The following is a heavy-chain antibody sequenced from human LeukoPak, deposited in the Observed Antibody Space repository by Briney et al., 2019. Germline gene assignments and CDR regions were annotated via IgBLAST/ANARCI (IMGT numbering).Heavy chain of an antibody. V-gene: IGHV1-2*02. CDR3: ARIRGGNNYHFDS. CDR2: VNPYSGAT. Sequence: ASVKVSCKASGYTFTDYYIHWVRRAPGQGLEWMGWVNPYSGATNFAQKFQGRVTMTRDTSITTAYMDLTRLTSDDTAVYYCARIRGGNNYHFDSWGQGTLVTVSS. CDR1: GYTFTDYY. D-gene: IGHD1-26*01. J-gene: IGHJ4*02.